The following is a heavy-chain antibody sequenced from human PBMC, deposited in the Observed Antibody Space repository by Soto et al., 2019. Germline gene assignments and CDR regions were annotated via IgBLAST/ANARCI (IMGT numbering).Heavy chain of an antibody. J-gene: IGHJ4*02. V-gene: IGHV3-7*01. CDR2: IKEDGGEK. D-gene: IGHD3-3*01. Sequence: AGSLRLSCEASGFTFSGYWMSWVRQTPGKGLEWVASIKEDGGEKNYLDCAKGRFTISRDNAKNSLYLQMHSLRVEHTAVYYCVSRSLISESTKSFHEWGRGSWVTLCS. CDR1: GFTFSGYW. CDR3: VSRSLISESTKSFHE.